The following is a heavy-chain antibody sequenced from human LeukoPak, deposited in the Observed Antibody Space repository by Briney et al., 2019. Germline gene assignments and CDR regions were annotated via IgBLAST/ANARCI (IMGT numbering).Heavy chain of an antibody. CDR1: GGSISAYY. Sequence: SETLFLTCTVSGGSISAYYWNWIRQPAGKGLEWIGRIYTSGSANDNPSLKSRVTMSVDTSKNQFSLRLSSVTAADTAVYYCARDHYYDFWSGYYQGWFDPWGQGTLVTVSS. CDR2: IYTSGSA. V-gene: IGHV4-4*07. CDR3: ARDHYYDFWSGYYQGWFDP. D-gene: IGHD3-3*01. J-gene: IGHJ5*02.